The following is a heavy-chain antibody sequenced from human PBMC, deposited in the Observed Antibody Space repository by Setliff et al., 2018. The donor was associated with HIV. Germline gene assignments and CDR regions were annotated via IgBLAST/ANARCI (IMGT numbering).Heavy chain of an antibody. CDR3: ARARGPPLPVLDF. CDR1: GYSMSSGYY. D-gene: IGHD3-10*01. Sequence: SETLSLTCGVSGYSMSSGYYWGWIRQPPGKGLEWIGKINHSGSTNYNPSLKSRVTISVDTSKNQFSLKLSSVTAADTAVYFCARARGPPLPVLDFWGQGTLVTVSS. V-gene: IGHV4-38-2*01. J-gene: IGHJ4*02. CDR2: INHSGST.